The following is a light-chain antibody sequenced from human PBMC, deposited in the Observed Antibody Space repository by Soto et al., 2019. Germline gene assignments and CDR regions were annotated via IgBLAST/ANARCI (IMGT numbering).Light chain of an antibody. CDR1: QNIRRN. V-gene: IGKV3-11*01. Sequence: ELVMTQSPVTLSVSPGARATLSCRASQNIRRNLAWSKQKPGQAPRLLIYDASNRATGIQARFSGSGSGTDFTLTISSLEPEEFAVYYCQQRSNWITFGQGTRLEIK. CDR2: DAS. CDR3: QQRSNWIT. J-gene: IGKJ5*01.